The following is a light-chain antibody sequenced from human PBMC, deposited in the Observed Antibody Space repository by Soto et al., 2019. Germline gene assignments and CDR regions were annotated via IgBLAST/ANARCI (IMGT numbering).Light chain of an antibody. J-gene: IGKJ1*01. CDR3: QHYITVWA. CDR2: AAY. CDR1: QGISSF. V-gene: IGKV1-9*01. Sequence: IQLTQSPSSLSASVGDSVTITCRASQGISSFLAWYQQKPGKAPKLLIYAAYTLQSGVPSRFSGSGSGTEFTLTIISLQPDDFATYYCQHYITVWAFGQGTKV.